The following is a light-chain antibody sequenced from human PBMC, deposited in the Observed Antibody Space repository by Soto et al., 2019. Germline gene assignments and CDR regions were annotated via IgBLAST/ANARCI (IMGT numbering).Light chain of an antibody. CDR3: SAYAGSNNFV. CDR1: SSDVGDNY. V-gene: IGLV2-8*01. J-gene: IGLJ1*01. Sequence: QSVLTQPPSASGSPGQSVTISCTGTSSDVGDNYVSLYQQHLGKAPKLIIYEVSQRPSGVPDRFSGSKSGNTASLTVSGLQTEDEADYYCSAYAGSNNFVFGSGTKLTVL. CDR2: EVS.